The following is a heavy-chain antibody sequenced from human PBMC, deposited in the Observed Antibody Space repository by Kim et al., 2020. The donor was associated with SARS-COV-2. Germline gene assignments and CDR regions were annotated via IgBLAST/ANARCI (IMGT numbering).Heavy chain of an antibody. CDR3: ARESGSGWSA. J-gene: IGHJ3*01. Sequence: GGSLRLSCAASGFTFSSYAMHWVRQAPGKGLEWVAVISYDGSNKYYADSVKGRFTISRDNSKNTLYLQMNSPRAEDTAVYYCARESGSGWSAWGQGTMVTVSS. D-gene: IGHD6-19*01. V-gene: IGHV3-30-3*01. CDR1: GFTFSSYA. CDR2: ISYDGSNK.